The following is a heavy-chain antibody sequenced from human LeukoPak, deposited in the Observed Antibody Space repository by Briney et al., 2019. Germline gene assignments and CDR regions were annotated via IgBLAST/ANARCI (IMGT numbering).Heavy chain of an antibody. V-gene: IGHV3-11*01. J-gene: IGHJ6*03. CDR2: ISSSGSTI. D-gene: IGHD5-24*01. CDR3: ARSTDGYYYYMDV. Sequence: GGSLRLSCAASGFTFSDYYMSWIRQAPGKGLEWVSYISSSGSTIYYADSVKGRFTISRDNAKNSLYLQMNSLRAEDTALYYCARSTDGYYYYMDVWGKGTTVTVSS. CDR1: GFTFSDYY.